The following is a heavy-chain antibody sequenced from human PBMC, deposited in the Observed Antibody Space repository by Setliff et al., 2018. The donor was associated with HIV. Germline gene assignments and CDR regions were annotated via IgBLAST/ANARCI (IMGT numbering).Heavy chain of an antibody. CDR3: TTKPPAADFQH. V-gene: IGHV3-15*07. D-gene: IGHD2-2*01. CDR2: IKSKTDGGTS. Sequence: GGSLRLSCAASGFTFSNAWMNWVRQAPGKGLEWVGRIKSKTDGGTSDYAAPVKGRFTISRDDSKTTLYLQMSSLKTEDTAVYYCTTKPPAADFQHWGQGTLVTVSS. CDR1: GFTFSNAW. J-gene: IGHJ1*01.